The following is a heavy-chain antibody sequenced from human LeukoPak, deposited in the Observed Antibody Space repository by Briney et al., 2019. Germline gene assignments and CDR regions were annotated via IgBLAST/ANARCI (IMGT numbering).Heavy chain of an antibody. D-gene: IGHD2/OR15-2a*01. CDR1: GYTFTDYY. CDR3: ARLSTLSRHWPAAFDI. Sequence: GASVKVSCKASGYTFTDYYIQWVRQAPGQGLQWMGRINPNNGDTDYAQRFRGRVTLTRDTSISTAYLELSGLGSDDTAVFYCARLSTLSRHWPAAFDIWGQGTIVTVSS. V-gene: IGHV1-2*02. J-gene: IGHJ3*02. CDR2: INPNNGDT.